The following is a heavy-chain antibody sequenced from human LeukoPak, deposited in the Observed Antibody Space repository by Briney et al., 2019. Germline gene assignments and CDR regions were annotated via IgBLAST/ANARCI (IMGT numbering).Heavy chain of an antibody. J-gene: IGHJ3*02. D-gene: IGHD2-21*02. CDR3: ASSRGVVTAYDI. CDR1: GGSISSYY. Sequence: SETLSLTCTVSGGSISSYYWRWIRQPPGKGLEWIGYIYYTGSTSYNPSLKSRVTMSVDTSKNLFSLKLTSVTDAGTAVYYCASSRGVVTAYDIWGQGTMVTVSS. V-gene: IGHV4-59*01. CDR2: IYYTGST.